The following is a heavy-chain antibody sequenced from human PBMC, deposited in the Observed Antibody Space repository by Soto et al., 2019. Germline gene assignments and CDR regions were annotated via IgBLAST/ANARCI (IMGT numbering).Heavy chain of an antibody. CDR1: GGSFSGYY. Sequence: PSETLSLTCAVYGGSFSGYYWSWIRQPPGKGLEWIGEINHSGSTNYNPSLKSRVTISVDTSKNQFSLKLNAVTAADTAVYYCARDDYKDGGNNWFDPWGQGTLVPVSS. CDR3: ARDDYKDGGNNWFDP. CDR2: INHSGST. J-gene: IGHJ5*02. V-gene: IGHV4-34*01. D-gene: IGHD3-16*01.